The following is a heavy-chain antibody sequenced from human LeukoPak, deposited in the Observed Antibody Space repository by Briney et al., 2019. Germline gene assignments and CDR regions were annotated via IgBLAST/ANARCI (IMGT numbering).Heavy chain of an antibody. Sequence: PGGSLRLSCAASGFTVSSNSMSWLRQAPGKGLEWVSVIYGGGSTFYADSVKDRFTISRDNSKNTLYLQMNSLRAEDTAVYYCARGIAVAGTFWFDQWGQGTLSPSPQ. V-gene: IGHV3-66*01. J-gene: IGHJ5*02. CDR1: GFTVSSNS. CDR3: ARGIAVAGTFWFDQ. CDR2: IYGGGST. D-gene: IGHD6-19*01.